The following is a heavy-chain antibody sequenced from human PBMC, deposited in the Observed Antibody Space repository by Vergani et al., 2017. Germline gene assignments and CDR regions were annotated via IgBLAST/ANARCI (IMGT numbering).Heavy chain of an antibody. J-gene: IGHJ4*02. CDR2: FDPEDGET. D-gene: IGHD3-10*01. CDR3: ATPNYYAGVYYFDY. CDR1: GYTLTELS. V-gene: IGHV1-24*01. Sequence: QVQLVQSGAEVKKPGASVKVSCKVSGYTLTELSMHWVRQAPGKGLEWRGGFDPEDGETIYTQTFQGRVTMTEDTSTDTAYMELSSLGSADTAVYYCATPNYYAGVYYFDYWGQGTLVTVSS.